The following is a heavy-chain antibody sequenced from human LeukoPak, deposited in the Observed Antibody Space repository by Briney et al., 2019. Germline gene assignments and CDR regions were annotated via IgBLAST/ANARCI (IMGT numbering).Heavy chain of an antibody. CDR3: ARDFGRGYCSTTSCFVPWFDP. Sequence: SETLSLTCTVSGGSISNHYWSWIRQPPGKGREWIGYIHYSGSTNYNPSLKSRVTISVDTSKNQFSLKLTSVTAADTAVYYCARDFGRGYCSTTSCFVPWFDPWGQGTLVTVSS. CDR1: GGSISNHY. CDR2: IHYSGST. J-gene: IGHJ5*02. V-gene: IGHV4-59*11. D-gene: IGHD2-2*01.